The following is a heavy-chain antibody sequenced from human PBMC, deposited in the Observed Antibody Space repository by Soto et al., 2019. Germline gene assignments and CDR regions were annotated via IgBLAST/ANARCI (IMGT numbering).Heavy chain of an antibody. Sequence: QVQLVQSGAEVKKPGSSVNVSCKGSGYTFASYSISWVRQAPGQGLEWMGNIIPFLDITNYAQKFQGRVTITADESTNTAYMELSSLRSEDTAMYFCARSFREQQLVFGYWGQGTLVTVSS. CDR2: IIPFLDIT. V-gene: IGHV1-69*18. D-gene: IGHD3-10*01. J-gene: IGHJ4*02. CDR1: GYTFASYS. CDR3: ARSFREQQLVFGY.